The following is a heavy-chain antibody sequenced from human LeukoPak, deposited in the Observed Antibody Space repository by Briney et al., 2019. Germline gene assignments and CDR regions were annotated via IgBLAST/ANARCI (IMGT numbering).Heavy chain of an antibody. J-gene: IGHJ4*02. V-gene: IGHV4-59*01. Sequence: PSETLSLTCTVSGGSISSYYWSWVRQPPGKGLEWIGYIYYSGSTNYNPSLKSRVTISVDTSKNQFSLKLSSVTAADTAVYYCARVDTALVTFDYWGQGTLLTVSS. D-gene: IGHD5-18*01. CDR2: IYYSGST. CDR1: GGSISSYY. CDR3: ARVDTALVTFDY.